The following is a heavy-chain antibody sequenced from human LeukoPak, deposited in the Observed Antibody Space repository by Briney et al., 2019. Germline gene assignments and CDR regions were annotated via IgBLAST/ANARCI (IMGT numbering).Heavy chain of an antibody. V-gene: IGHV3-21*01. CDR1: GFIFNTYV. D-gene: IGHD1-26*01. CDR2: VGGDGRHT. J-gene: IGHJ4*02. CDR3: AREPSGGMKDY. Sequence: GGSLTLSCAASGFIFNTYVMSWVRQAPGKGLEWVSSVGGDGRHTYYADSVKGRFTISRDNAKNSLYLQMNSLRAEDTAVYYCAREPSGGMKDYWGQGTLVTVSS.